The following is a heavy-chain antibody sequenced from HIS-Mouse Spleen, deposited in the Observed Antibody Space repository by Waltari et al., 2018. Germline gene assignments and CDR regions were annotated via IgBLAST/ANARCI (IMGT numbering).Heavy chain of an antibody. CDR3: ARGMGIGDAFDI. CDR1: GGSISSYS. V-gene: IGHV4-59*01. Sequence: QVQLEESGPGLVKPSETLSLTCTVSGGSISSYSWSWIRQPPGKGLEWIGYIYYSGSTNYNPSLKSRVTISVDTSKNQFSLKLSSVTAADTAVYYCARGMGIGDAFDIWGQGTMVTVSS. CDR2: IYYSGST. J-gene: IGHJ3*02. D-gene: IGHD1-26*01.